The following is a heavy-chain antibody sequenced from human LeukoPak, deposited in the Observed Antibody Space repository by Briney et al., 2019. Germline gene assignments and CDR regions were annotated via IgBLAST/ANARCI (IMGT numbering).Heavy chain of an antibody. Sequence: ASVKASCKASGYTFTGYYMHWVRQAPGQGLEWMGWINPNSGGTNYAQKFQGRVTMTRDTSISTAYMELSRLRSDDTAVYYCARGPLRRYCSGGSCYNWFDPWGQGTLVTVSS. CDR2: INPNSGGT. D-gene: IGHD2-15*01. J-gene: IGHJ5*02. CDR3: ARGPLRRYCSGGSCYNWFDP. CDR1: GYTFTGYY. V-gene: IGHV1-2*02.